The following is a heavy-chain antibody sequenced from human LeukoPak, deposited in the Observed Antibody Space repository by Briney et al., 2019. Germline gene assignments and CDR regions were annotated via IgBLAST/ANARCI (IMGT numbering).Heavy chain of an antibody. CDR3: ASYTDAFDI. Sequence: SETLSLTCTVSGYSISSGYYWGWIRQPPGKGLEWIGSIYHSGSTNYNPSLKSRVTMSVDTSKNQFSLKLSSVTAADTAVYYCASYTDAFDIWGQGTMVTVSS. CDR2: IYHSGST. V-gene: IGHV4-38-2*02. D-gene: IGHD2-2*02. J-gene: IGHJ3*02. CDR1: GYSISSGYY.